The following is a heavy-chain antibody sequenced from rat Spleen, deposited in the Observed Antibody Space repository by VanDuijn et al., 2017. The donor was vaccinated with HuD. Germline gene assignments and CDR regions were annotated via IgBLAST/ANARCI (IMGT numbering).Heavy chain of an antibody. CDR3: AREGGMGDYFDY. Sequence: EVQLKESGPGLVQPSQTLSLTCTVSGFSLTDYSVHWVRQPPGKGLEWMGVIWTGGSTAYNSLLKSRLSISRDTSKSQVFLKMNSLQTEDTATYYCAREGGMGDYFDYWGQGVMVTVSS. V-gene: IGHV2S63*01. J-gene: IGHJ2*01. D-gene: IGHD1-7*01. CDR2: IWTGGST. CDR1: GFSLTDYS.